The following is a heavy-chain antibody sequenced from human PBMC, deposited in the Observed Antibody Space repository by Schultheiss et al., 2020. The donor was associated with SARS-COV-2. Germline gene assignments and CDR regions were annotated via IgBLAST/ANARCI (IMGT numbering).Heavy chain of an antibody. J-gene: IGHJ6*02. CDR2: IIPIFGTA. V-gene: IGHV1-69*13. CDR3: AKGLRYFDWETGRQGDTYYYYGMDV. CDR1: GSTFSSYA. Sequence: SVKVSCKASGSTFSSYAISWVRQAPGQGLEWMGGIIPIFGTANYAQKFQGRVTITADESTSTAYMELSSLRSEDTAVYYCAKGLRYFDWETGRQGDTYYYYGMDVWGQGTTVTVSS. D-gene: IGHD3-9*01.